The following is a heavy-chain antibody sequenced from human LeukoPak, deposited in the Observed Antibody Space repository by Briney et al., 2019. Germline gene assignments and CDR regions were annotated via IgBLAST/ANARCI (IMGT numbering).Heavy chain of an antibody. CDR1: GFTFDDYG. CDR2: IQSGGYI. CDR3: ARDRGYAMDV. J-gene: IGHJ6*02. Sequence: PGGSLRLSCAASGFTFDDYGMSWVRQAPGKGLEWVSIIQSGGYIYYGDSVKGRITVSRDNSKNTVYLQMNSLRAEDTAVYYCARDRGYAMDVWGQGTTVTVSS. D-gene: IGHD1-1*01. V-gene: IGHV3-53*01.